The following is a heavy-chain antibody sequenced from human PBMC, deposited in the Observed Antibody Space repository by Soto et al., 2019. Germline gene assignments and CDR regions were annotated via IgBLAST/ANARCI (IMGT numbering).Heavy chain of an antibody. CDR3: ARLNRGTYDY. CDR1: GGSISSYY. CDR2: IFYTGST. Sequence: LSLTCAVSGGSISSYYWSWIRQPPGKGLEWLGYIFYTGSTDYNPALKGRVTISVDTSKNQFSLKLTSATAADTAVYYCARLNRGTYDYWGQGALVTVSS. J-gene: IGHJ4*02. V-gene: IGHV4-59*01.